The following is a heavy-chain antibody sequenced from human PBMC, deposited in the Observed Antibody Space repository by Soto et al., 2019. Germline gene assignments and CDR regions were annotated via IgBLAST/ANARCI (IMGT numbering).Heavy chain of an antibody. CDR1: GFTFSSYG. D-gene: IGHD3-10*01. Sequence: QVQLVESGGGVVQPGRSLRLSCAASGFTFSSYGMHWVRQAPGKGLEWVAVIWYDGSNKYYADSVKGRFTISRDNSKNTLYLQMNSLRAEDTAVYYCARGYYGDAFDLWGQGTMVTVSS. CDR3: ARGYYGDAFDL. J-gene: IGHJ3*01. V-gene: IGHV3-33*01. CDR2: IWYDGSNK.